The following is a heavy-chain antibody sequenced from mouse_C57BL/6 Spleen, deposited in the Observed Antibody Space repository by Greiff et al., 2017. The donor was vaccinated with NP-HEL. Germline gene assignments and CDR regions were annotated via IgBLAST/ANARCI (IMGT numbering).Heavy chain of an antibody. CDR1: GYTFTSYW. CDR3: ARGGHQRYYFDY. Sequence: QVQLQQPGAELVKPGASVKLSCKASGYTFTSYWMQWVKQRPGQGLEWIGEIDPSDSYTNYNQKFKGKATLTVDTSSSTAYMQLSSLTSEDSAVYYCARGGHQRYYFDYWGQGTTLTVSS. V-gene: IGHV1-50*01. CDR2: IDPSDSYT. D-gene: IGHD3-3*01. J-gene: IGHJ2*01.